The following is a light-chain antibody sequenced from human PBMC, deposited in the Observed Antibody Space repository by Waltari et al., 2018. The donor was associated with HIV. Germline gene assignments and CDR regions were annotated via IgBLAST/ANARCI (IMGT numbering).Light chain of an antibody. CDR2: GAS. CDR1: QSVSSSY. CDR3: QQYGSSPGLT. Sequence: EIVLTQSPGTLSLSPGERATLSCRASQSVSSSYLAWYQQKPGQAPRLLIYGASSRATGIPDMFSGSGSGTDFTLTISRLEPEEFAVYYCQQYGSSPGLTFGGGTKVESK. V-gene: IGKV3-20*01. J-gene: IGKJ4*01.